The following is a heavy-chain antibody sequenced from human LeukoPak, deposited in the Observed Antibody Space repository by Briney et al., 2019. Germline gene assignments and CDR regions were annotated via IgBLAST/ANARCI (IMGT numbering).Heavy chain of an antibody. CDR2: ISSVGSSI. CDR3: AMIAGLWAFDH. CDR1: GFTFSNHE. V-gene: IGHV3-48*03. J-gene: IGHJ4*02. Sequence: PGGSLRLSCTGSGFTFSNHEMNWVRQAPGKGLEWLSYISSVGSSINYADSVKGRFSISRDNAKNSLYLHMNGLRADDTAVYYCAMIAGLWAFDHWGQGVLVTVSS. D-gene: IGHD3-16*01.